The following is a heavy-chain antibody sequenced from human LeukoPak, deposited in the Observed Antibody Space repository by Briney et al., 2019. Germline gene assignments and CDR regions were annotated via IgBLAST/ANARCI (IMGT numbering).Heavy chain of an antibody. CDR2: ISYDGSNK. D-gene: IGHD3-16*01. V-gene: IGHV3-30*18. Sequence: GGSLRLSCAASGFTFSRHGMHWVRQAPGKGLEWVAVISYDGSNKYYVDSVKGRFTIARDNSKNTLYLQMNSLRAEDTAVYYCAKDRLQGGSFDYWGQGSLVIVSS. CDR3: AKDRLQGGSFDY. CDR1: GFTFSRHG. J-gene: IGHJ4*02.